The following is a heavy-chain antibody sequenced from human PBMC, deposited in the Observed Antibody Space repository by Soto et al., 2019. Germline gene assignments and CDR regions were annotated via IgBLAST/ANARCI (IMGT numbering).Heavy chain of an antibody. CDR1: GFTFSSYA. Sequence: QVQLVESGGGVVQPGRSLRLSCAASGFTFSSYAMHWVRQAPGKGLEWVAVISYDGSNKYYADSVKGRFTISRDNSKNTLYLQMNSLRAEDTAVYYCARGRPQVSGSFDYWGQGTLVTVSS. D-gene: IGHD1-26*01. CDR3: ARGRPQVSGSFDY. V-gene: IGHV3-30-3*01. CDR2: ISYDGSNK. J-gene: IGHJ4*02.